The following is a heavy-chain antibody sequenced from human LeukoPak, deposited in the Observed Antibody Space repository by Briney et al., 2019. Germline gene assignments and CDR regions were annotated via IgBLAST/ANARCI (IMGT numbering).Heavy chain of an antibody. Sequence: SVKVSCKASGGTFSSYAISWVRQAPGQGLEWMGRIIPILGIANYAQKFQGRVTITADKSTSTAYMELSSLRSEDTAVYYCARFDHILPHLDYYYGMDVWGQGTTVTVSS. J-gene: IGHJ6*02. CDR3: ARFDHILPHLDYYYGMDV. CDR2: IIPILGIA. CDR1: GGTFSSYA. V-gene: IGHV1-69*04. D-gene: IGHD3-9*01.